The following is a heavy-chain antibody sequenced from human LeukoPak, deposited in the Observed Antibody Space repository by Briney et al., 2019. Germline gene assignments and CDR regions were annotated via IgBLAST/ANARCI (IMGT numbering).Heavy chain of an antibody. V-gene: IGHV4-38-2*01. CDR2: IYHSGST. CDR3: ARQRFWISYPFDS. Sequence: PSETLSLTCAVSGYSISSGYYWGWIRQPPGKGLEWIGSIYHSGSTYYNPSLKSRVTISADTSKNQLSLNMSSVTAADTAVYYCARQRFWISYPFDSWGQGTLVTVSS. D-gene: IGHD3-3*01. CDR1: GYSISSGYY. J-gene: IGHJ4*02.